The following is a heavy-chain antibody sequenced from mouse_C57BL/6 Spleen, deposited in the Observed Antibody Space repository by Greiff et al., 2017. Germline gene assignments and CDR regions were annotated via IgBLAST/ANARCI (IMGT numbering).Heavy chain of an antibody. CDR1: GFTFRSYG. Sequence: EVKLMESGGDLVTPGGSLKLSCAASGFTFRSYGMSWVRQTPDKRLEWVATISSGGSYTYYPDSVKGRFTISRDNAKNTLYLQMSSLKSEDTAMYYCARRDEDYFDYWGQGTTLTVSS. J-gene: IGHJ2*01. CDR3: ARRDEDYFDY. V-gene: IGHV5-6*02. CDR2: ISSGGSYT.